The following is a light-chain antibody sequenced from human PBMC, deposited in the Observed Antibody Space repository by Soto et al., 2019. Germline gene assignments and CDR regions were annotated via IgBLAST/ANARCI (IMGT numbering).Light chain of an antibody. CDR3: SSHAGSNNLV. V-gene: IGLV2-8*01. CDR2: EVS. Sequence: QSALAQPPSASVSPGQSVTVSCTGTSSDVGGYNYVSWYQQEPGKAPKLMIYEVSKRPSGVPARFSGSKSGNTASLTVSGLQAEDEADYYCSSHAGSNNLVFGTGTKVTVL. J-gene: IGLJ1*01. CDR1: SSDVGGYNY.